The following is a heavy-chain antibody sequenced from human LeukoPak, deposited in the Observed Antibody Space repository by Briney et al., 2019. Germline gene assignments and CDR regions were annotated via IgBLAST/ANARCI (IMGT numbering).Heavy chain of an antibody. J-gene: IGHJ4*02. Sequence: GGSVTLSCAASGLSISSYAMRWLRQGPGKGREGGSGISIGGGNTSYAVSVKGTFTIYRDNTRNTLYMETNSLRAEDTVLYYCAIMHPYYDGRGYWVQWGQGTLVTVSS. CDR3: AIMHPYYDGRGYWVQ. V-gene: IGHV3-23*01. D-gene: IGHD3-22*01. CDR1: GLSISSYA. CDR2: ISIGGGNT.